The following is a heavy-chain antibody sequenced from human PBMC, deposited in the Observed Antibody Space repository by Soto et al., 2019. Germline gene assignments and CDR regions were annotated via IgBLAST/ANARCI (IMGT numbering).Heavy chain of an antibody. Sequence: EVQLLESGGGLVQPGGSLRLSCAASGFIFSSYAMSWVRQAPGKGLEWVSVISGSGDSTYYADSVKGRFTISRDNSKNTLYLQMNSLRAEDTAVYYCARRTSGWYLDYWGQGTLVTVSS. V-gene: IGHV3-23*01. CDR1: GFIFSSYA. CDR2: ISGSGDST. CDR3: ARRTSGWYLDY. D-gene: IGHD6-19*01. J-gene: IGHJ4*02.